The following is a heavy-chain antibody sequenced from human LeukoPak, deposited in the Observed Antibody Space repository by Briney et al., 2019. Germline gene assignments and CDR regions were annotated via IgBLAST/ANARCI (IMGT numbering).Heavy chain of an antibody. CDR3: AKRDRPCSGDCSAPYYFDY. V-gene: IGHV3-23*01. CDR1: GFTFSSFA. CDR2: ISSSGRDT. J-gene: IGHJ4*02. D-gene: IGHD2-21*02. Sequence: GGSLRLSCAASGFTFSSFAMSWVRQTPGKGLEWVSSISSSGRDTYYADSVKGRFTISRDNSENTLYLQVSSLRAEDTAMYYCAKRDRPCSGDCSAPYYFDYWGQGTLVTVSS.